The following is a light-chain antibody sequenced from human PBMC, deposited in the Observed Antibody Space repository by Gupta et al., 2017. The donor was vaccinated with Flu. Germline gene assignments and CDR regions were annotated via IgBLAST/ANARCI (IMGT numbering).Light chain of an antibody. CDR2: DVS. J-gene: IGKJ2*03. Sequence: ELLMMQSPATLSVSPGARATLSCRASQSVSSNVAWFQQKPGQPPRLLIFDVSNRATGIPAKFSGSGSGTEFTLTISSLQAEDFAVYYCQQYNNWPRSFGQGTKLEIK. CDR1: QSVSSN. CDR3: QQYNNWPRS. V-gene: IGKV3-15*01.